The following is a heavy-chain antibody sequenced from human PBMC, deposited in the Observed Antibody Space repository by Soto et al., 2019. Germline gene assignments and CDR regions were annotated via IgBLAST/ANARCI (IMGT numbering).Heavy chain of an antibody. J-gene: IGHJ4*02. CDR1: GGSISSSNW. CDR3: ASWQQLAYDY. V-gene: IGHV4-4*02. Sequence: QVQLQESGPGLVKPSGTLSLTCAVSGGSISSSNWWSWVRQHPGKGLEWIGEIYHSGSTNYNPSRKRRVTISVDKSKNQFALKLSSVTPADTAVYYCASWQQLAYDYWGQGTLVTFSS. CDR2: IYHSGST. D-gene: IGHD6-13*01.